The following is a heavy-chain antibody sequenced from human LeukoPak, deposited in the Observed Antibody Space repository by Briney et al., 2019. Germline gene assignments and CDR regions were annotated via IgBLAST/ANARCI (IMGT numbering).Heavy chain of an antibody. Sequence: SETLSLTCTVSGYSISSGYYWGWIRQPPGKGLEWIGSIYHSGSTYYNPSLKSRVTISVDTSKNQFSLKLISVTAADTAVYYCARGGTYCGGDCAFDYWGQGTLVTVSS. J-gene: IGHJ4*02. CDR1: GYSISSGYY. CDR2: IYHSGST. V-gene: IGHV4-38-2*02. D-gene: IGHD2-21*02. CDR3: ARGGTYCGGDCAFDY.